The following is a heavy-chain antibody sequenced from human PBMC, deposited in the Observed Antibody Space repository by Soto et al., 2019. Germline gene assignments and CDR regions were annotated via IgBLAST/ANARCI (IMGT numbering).Heavy chain of an antibody. D-gene: IGHD1-7*01. J-gene: IGHJ5*02. CDR2: ISGSGGST. CDR3: AKDRSLELLGWFDP. CDR1: GFTFSSYA. Sequence: GGSLRLSCAASGFTFSSYAMSWVRQAPGKGLEWVSAISGSGGSTYYTDSVKGRFTISRDNSKNTLYLQMNSLRAEDTAVYYCAKDRSLELLGWFDPWGQGTLVTVSS. V-gene: IGHV3-23*01.